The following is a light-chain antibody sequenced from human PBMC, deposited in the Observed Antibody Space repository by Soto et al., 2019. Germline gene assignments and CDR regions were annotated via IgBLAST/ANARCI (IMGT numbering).Light chain of an antibody. V-gene: IGLV2-8*01. Sequence: QSVLTQPPSASGSPGQSVTISCTGTSSDIGYYNYVSWYQQHPGKAPKLIIYEVNNRPSGVPDRFSGSRSGNTASLTVSGLQAEDEASYYCSSHAGRNKYVIFGGGTKVTVL. CDR1: SSDIGYYNY. CDR2: EVN. CDR3: SSHAGRNKYVI. J-gene: IGLJ2*01.